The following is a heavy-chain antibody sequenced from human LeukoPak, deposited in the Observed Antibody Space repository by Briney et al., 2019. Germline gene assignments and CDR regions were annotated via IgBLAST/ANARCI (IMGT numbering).Heavy chain of an antibody. CDR3: ARHLSGYDYLHYYYSYYMDV. V-gene: IGHV4-59*08. Sequence: SYTLSLTCTLSAGFMSSHYWCWLRHLPPNRQEWIGFIYTSVSTNYHPSRRSRVTISVDTSKNQFSLKLSSVTAADTAVYYCARHLSGYDYLHYYYSYYMDVWGKGTTVTVSS. CDR1: AGFMSSHY. D-gene: IGHD5-12*01. CDR2: IYTSVST. J-gene: IGHJ6*03.